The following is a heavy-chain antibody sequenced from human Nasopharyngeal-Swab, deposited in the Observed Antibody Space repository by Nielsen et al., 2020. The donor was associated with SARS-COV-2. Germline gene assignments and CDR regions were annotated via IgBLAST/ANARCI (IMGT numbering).Heavy chain of an antibody. J-gene: IGHJ4*02. V-gene: IGHV4-30-2*01. D-gene: IGHD3-3*01. Sequence: SETLSPTCAVSGGSISSGGYSWSWIRQPPGKGLEWIGYIYHSGSTYYNPSLKSRVTISVDRSKNQFSLKLSSVTAADTAVYYCARGGVVPWFDYWGQGTLVTVSS. CDR2: IYHSGST. CDR3: ARGGVVPWFDY. CDR1: GGSISSGGYS.